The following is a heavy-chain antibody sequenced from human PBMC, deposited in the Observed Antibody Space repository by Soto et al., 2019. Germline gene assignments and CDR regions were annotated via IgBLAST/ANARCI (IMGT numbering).Heavy chain of an antibody. V-gene: IGHV1-69*13. CDR3: ARVGIAAAGTPYYYYGMDV. CDR2: IIPIFGTA. CDR1: GGTFSSYA. J-gene: IGHJ6*02. Sequence: SVKVSCKASGGTFSSYAISWVRQAPGQGLEWMGGIIPIFGTANYAQKFQGRVAITADESTSTAYMELSSLRSEDTAVYYCARVGIAAAGTPYYYYGMDVWGQGTTVTVSS. D-gene: IGHD6-13*01.